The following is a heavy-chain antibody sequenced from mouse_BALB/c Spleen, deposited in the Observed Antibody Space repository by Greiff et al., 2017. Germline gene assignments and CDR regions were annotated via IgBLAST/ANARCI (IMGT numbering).Heavy chain of an antibody. CDR2: IRNKANGYTT. CDR1: GFTFTDYY. Sequence: EVQLVESGGGLVQPGGSLRLSCATSGFTFTDYYMSWVRQPPVKALEWLGFIRNKANGYTTEYSASVKGRFTISRDNSQSILYLQMNTLRAEDSATYYCARYYGSAQGWYFDVWGAGTTVTVSS. CDR3: ARYYGSAQGWYFDV. V-gene: IGHV7-3*02. D-gene: IGHD1-1*01. J-gene: IGHJ1*01.